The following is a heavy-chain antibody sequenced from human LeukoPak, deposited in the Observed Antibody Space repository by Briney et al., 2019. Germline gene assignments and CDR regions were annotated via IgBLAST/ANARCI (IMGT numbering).Heavy chain of an antibody. CDR2: ISSSGSTI. D-gene: IGHD3-10*01. Sequence: PGGSLRLSCAASGFTVSSYEMNWVRQAPGKGLEWVSYISSSGSTIYYADSVKGRFTISRDNAKNSLYLQMNSLRAEDTAVYYCARDAMVRGVISRWDYWGQGTLVTVSS. J-gene: IGHJ4*02. CDR1: GFTVSSYE. V-gene: IGHV3-48*03. CDR3: ARDAMVRGVISRWDY.